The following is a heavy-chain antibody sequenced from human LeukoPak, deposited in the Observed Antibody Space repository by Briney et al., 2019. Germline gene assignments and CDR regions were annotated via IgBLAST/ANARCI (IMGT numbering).Heavy chain of an antibody. J-gene: IGHJ6*03. V-gene: IGHV4-59*01. CDR2: IYYSGST. CDR1: GGSISSYY. Sequence: SETLSLTCTVSGGSISSYYWSWIRQPPGKGLEWIGYIYYSGSTNYNPSLKSRVTISVDTSKNQFSLKLSSVTAADTAVYYCARANSGTIFGVVTHYYYYYYMDVWGKGTTVTVSS. CDR3: ARANSGTIFGVVTHYYYYYYMDV. D-gene: IGHD3-3*01.